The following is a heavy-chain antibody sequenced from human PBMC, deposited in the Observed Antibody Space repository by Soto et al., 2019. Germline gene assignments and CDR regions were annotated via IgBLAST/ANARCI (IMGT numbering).Heavy chain of an antibody. CDR1: GGSISSGDHY. D-gene: IGHD5-18*01. CDR3: ARALIQLWPHYYYGMDV. CDR2: IYYSGTT. V-gene: IGHV4-30-4*01. Sequence: PSETLSLTCTVSGGSISSGDHYWSWIRQPPGKGLEWIGYIYYSGTTYYNPSLKSRVTISVDTSENQFSLEVNSVTAADTAVYYCARALIQLWPHYYYGMDVWGQGTTVTVSS. J-gene: IGHJ6*02.